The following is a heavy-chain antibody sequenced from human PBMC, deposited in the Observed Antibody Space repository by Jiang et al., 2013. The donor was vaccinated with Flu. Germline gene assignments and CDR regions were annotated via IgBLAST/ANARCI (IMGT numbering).Heavy chain of an antibody. CDR1: GGSFNTNY. CDR2: INDSGST. Sequence: ARLLKPSETLSLTCAVNGGSFNTNYWGWIRQSPGKGLEWIGEINDSGSTRYNPALKRRVTMSVDTSKNQFSLVLSSVIAADTAVYFCARLLRGSALHSRQPRYFDPWGQGTLVSVSS. V-gene: IGHV4-34*01. J-gene: IGHJ5*02. CDR3: ARLLRGSALHSRQPRYFDP. D-gene: IGHD5/OR15-5a*01.